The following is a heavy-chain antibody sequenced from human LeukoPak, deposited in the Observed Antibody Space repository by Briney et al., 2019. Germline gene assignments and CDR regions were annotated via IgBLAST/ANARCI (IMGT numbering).Heavy chain of an antibody. J-gene: IGHJ4*02. V-gene: IGHV1-24*01. CDR1: GYTLTELS. CDR2: FDPEDGET. Sequence: ASVRVSCKVSGYTLTELSMHWVRQAPGKGLEGRGGFDPEDGETIYAQKFQGRVTMTEDTSTDTAYMELSSLRSEDTAVYYCATGVFGSGFFDYWGQGTLVTVSS. D-gene: IGHD6-19*01. CDR3: ATGVFGSGFFDY.